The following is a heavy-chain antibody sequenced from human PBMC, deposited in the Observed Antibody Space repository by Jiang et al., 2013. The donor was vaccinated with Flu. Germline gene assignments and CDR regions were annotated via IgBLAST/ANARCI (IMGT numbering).Heavy chain of an antibody. D-gene: IGHD6-19*01. Sequence: GPGLVKPSETLSLTCTVSGDSISPHYWGWIRQPPGEGLEWIGYIYYSGTTTYSPSLKSRVTISVDASKNQFSLRLSSVTAADTAVYYCAREGSGWSLDYWGQGTLVTVSS. CDR3: AREGSGWSLDY. V-gene: IGHV4-59*11. CDR2: IYYSGTT. CDR1: GDSISPHY. J-gene: IGHJ4*02.